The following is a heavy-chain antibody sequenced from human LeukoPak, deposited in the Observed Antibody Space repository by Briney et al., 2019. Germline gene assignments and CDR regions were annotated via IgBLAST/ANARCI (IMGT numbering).Heavy chain of an antibody. J-gene: IGHJ4*02. Sequence: GGSLRLSCAPSGFTFSSYAMHWVRQAPGKGLEWVSVISYDGSNKYYADSVKGRFTISRDNSKNTLYLQMNSLRAEDTAVYYCARGVVGGYYYPFDYWGQGTLVTVSS. CDR1: GFTFSSYA. CDR3: ARGVVGGYYYPFDY. V-gene: IGHV3-30*04. D-gene: IGHD3-22*01. CDR2: ISYDGSNK.